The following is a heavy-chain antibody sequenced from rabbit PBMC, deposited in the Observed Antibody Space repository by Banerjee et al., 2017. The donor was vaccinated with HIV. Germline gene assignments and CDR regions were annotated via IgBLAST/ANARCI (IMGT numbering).Heavy chain of an antibody. CDR3: ARGDTGSRHSPFNL. Sequence: QEQLEESGGGLVQPEGSLTLTCKASGIDFSSYYYMCWVRQAPGKGLEWIAYIHPDYGSTDYASWVNGRFTISLDNAQNTVFLQMTSLTAADTATYFCARGDTGSRHSPFNLWGQGTLVTV. CDR2: IHPDYGST. V-gene: IGHV1S43*01. J-gene: IGHJ4*01. D-gene: IGHD1-1*01. CDR1: GIDFSSYYY.